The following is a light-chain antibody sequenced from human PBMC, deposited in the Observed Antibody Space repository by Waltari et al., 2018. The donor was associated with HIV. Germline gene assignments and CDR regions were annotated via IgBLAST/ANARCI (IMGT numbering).Light chain of an antibody. J-gene: IGLJ1*01. CDR2: KND. CDR1: TSTHEFTN. CDR3: AAWDDRLSGRV. V-gene: IGLV1-47*01. Sequence: QSVLTQPPSASGTPGQRVTISCSGSTSTHEFTNVYWYQQFPGTAPKLLIYKNDQWPSGVPDRFSASKSGTSASLVISGLRSEDEADYYCAAWDDRLSGRVFGTGTRVTVL.